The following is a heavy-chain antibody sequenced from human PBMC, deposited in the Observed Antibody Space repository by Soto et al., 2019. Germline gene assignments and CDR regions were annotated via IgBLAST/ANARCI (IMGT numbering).Heavy chain of an antibody. D-gene: IGHD6-13*01. J-gene: IGHJ6*02. Sequence: SETLSLTCAVYGGSFSGYYWSWIRQPPGKGLEWIGYIYYSGSTNYNPSLKSRVTISVDTSKNQFSLKLSSVTAADTAVYYCARQQLLRDYYYYGMDVWGQGTTVTAP. CDR1: GGSFSGYY. V-gene: IGHV4-59*01. CDR2: IYYSGST. CDR3: ARQQLLRDYYYYGMDV.